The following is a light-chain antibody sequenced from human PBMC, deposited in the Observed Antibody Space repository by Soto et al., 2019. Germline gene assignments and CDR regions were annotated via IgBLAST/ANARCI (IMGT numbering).Light chain of an antibody. CDR1: QSVSSSY. J-gene: IGKJ5*01. CDR2: GAS. CDR3: QQRSNWPPIT. Sequence: EIVLTQSPGTLSLSPGERATLSCRASQSVSSSYLAWYQQKPGQAPRLLIYGASNRATGIADRFSGSGSGTDFTLTISRLEPEDFADYYCQQRSNWPPITFGQGTRLEIK. V-gene: IGKV3D-20*02.